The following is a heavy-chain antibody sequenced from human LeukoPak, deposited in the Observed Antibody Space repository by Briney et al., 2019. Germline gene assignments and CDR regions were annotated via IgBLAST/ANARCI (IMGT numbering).Heavy chain of an antibody. J-gene: IGHJ3*02. CDR2: IIPIFGTA. Sequence: GASVKVSRKASGGTFSSYAISWVRQAPGHGLEWMGGIIPIFGTANYAQKFQGRVTITTDESTSTAYMELSSLRSEDTAVYYCASDPSSVVPAARGIWGQGTMVTVSS. D-gene: IGHD2-2*01. CDR1: GGTFSSYA. CDR3: ASDPSSVVPAARGI. V-gene: IGHV1-69*05.